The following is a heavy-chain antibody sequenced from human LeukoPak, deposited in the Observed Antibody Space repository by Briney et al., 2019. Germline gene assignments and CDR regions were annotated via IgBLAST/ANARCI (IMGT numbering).Heavy chain of an antibody. CDR2: IYYSGST. V-gene: IGHV4-39*07. Sequence: PSETLSLTCTVSGGSISSSSYYWGWIRQPPGKGLEWIGSIYYSGSTYYNPSLKSRVTMSVDTSKNQFSLKLSSVTAADTAVYYCARDRITMVRGVPDAFDIWGQGTMVTVSS. J-gene: IGHJ3*02. CDR3: ARDRITMVRGVPDAFDI. CDR1: GGSISSSSYY. D-gene: IGHD3-10*01.